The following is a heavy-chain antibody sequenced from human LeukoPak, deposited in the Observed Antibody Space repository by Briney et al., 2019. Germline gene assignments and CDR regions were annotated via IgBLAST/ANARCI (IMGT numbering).Heavy chain of an antibody. CDR3: ARDRRSGSYGGDAFDI. Sequence: PSETLSLTCTVSGGSISSGGYYWSWIRQHPGKGLEWIGYFYYSGSTYYNPSLKSRVTISVDTSKNQFSLKLSSVTAADTAVYYCARDRRSGSYGGDAFDIWGQGTMVTVSS. J-gene: IGHJ3*02. CDR1: GGSISSGGYY. CDR2: FYYSGST. V-gene: IGHV4-31*03. D-gene: IGHD1-26*01.